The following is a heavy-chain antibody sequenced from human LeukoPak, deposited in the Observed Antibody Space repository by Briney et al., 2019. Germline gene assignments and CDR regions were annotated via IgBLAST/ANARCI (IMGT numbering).Heavy chain of an antibody. D-gene: IGHD3-16*01. Sequence: ASVKVSCKASGYTFTGYYMHWVRQAPGQGLEWMGWINPNSGGTNYAQKFQGRVTMTRDTSISTAYMELNSLTSDDTAVYYCARRGPSGGSYYGMDVWGQGTTVTVSS. J-gene: IGHJ6*02. V-gene: IGHV1-2*02. CDR2: INPNSGGT. CDR1: GYTFTGYY. CDR3: ARRGPSGGSYYGMDV.